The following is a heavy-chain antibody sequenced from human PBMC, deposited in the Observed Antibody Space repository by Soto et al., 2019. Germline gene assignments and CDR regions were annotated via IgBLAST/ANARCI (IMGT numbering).Heavy chain of an antibody. CDR3: ARDWVNARYCSSTSCYRPGAFDI. D-gene: IGHD2-2*02. CDR1: GFTFSSYA. J-gene: IGHJ3*02. Sequence: GGSLRLSCAASGFTFSSYAMHWVRQAPGKGLEWVAVISYDGSNKYYADSVKGRFTISRDNSKNTLYLQMNSLRAEDTAVYYCARDWVNARYCSSTSCYRPGAFDIWGQGTMVTVSS. CDR2: ISYDGSNK. V-gene: IGHV3-30-3*01.